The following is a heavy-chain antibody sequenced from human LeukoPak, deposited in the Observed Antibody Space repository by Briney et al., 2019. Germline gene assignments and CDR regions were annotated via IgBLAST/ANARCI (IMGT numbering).Heavy chain of an antibody. CDR3: ARDGQQQVPYTMDV. V-gene: IGHV3-33*01. CDR1: GFTFRSYG. CDR2: MWPDGNNK. D-gene: IGHD6-13*01. Sequence: PGGSLRLSCATSGFTFRSYGIHWVRQAPGKGLEWLAQMWPDGNNKYYADSVKGRFTISRDNSKNTVYLQMNSLRAEDTAVYYCARDGQQQVPYTMDVWGQGTTVIVSS. J-gene: IGHJ6*02.